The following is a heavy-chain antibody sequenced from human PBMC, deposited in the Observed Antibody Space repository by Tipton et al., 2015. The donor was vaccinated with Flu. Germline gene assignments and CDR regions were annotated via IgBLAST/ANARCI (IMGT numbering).Heavy chain of an antibody. D-gene: IGHD2-2*01. CDR1: GFTFSGSA. J-gene: IGHJ4*02. CDR2: IRSKANSYAT. V-gene: IGHV3-73*01. CDR3: TRPRTSTPDHGAINDY. Sequence: LSLTCAASGFTFSGSAMHWVRQASGKGLEWVGRIRSKANSYATAYAASVKGRFTISRDDSKNTAYLQMNSLKTEDTAVYYCTRPRTSTPDHGAINDYWGQGTLVTVSS.